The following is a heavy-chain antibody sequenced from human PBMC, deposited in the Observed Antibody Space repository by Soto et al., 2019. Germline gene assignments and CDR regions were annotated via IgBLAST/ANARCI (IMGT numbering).Heavy chain of an antibody. CDR3: ARDMYSSDYFVKWFEP. Sequence: QVRLVESGGGVVQPGRSLRLSCTASGFSFSSYAMYWFRQPPGKGLEWGAVISHDRTNKHYADSVKGRVTVSRDNSNHSLDLQLNSLRGEDTAMYYCARDMYSSDYFVKWFEPWGQGTLVTVSS. J-gene: IGHJ5*02. V-gene: IGHV3-30-3*01. D-gene: IGHD6-19*01. CDR1: GFSFSSYA. CDR2: ISHDRTNK.